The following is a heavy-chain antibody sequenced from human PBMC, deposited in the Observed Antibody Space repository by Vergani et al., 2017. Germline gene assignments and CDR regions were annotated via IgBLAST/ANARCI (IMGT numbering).Heavy chain of an antibody. J-gene: IGHJ4*02. CDR3: AGIRGGGVDYGDYGVLDY. Sequence: QLQLQQSGPGLVKPSETLFLTCTVSADSISSGSYYWGWIRQPPGKSLEWIGSIYYSGLTYYNPSLKSRVAISVDTSKNQFSLKVTSVTGADTAVYYCAGIRGGGVDYGDYGVLDYWGQGTLVTVSS. CDR1: ADSISSGSYY. CDR2: IYYSGLT. D-gene: IGHD4-17*01. V-gene: IGHV4-39*01.